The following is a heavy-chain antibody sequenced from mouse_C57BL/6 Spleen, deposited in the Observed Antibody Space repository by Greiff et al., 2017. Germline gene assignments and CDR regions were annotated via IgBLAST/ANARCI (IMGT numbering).Heavy chain of an antibody. V-gene: IGHV5-17*01. CDR3: ARHSSDY. J-gene: IGHJ2*01. Sequence: EVKLMESGGGLVKPGGSLKLSCAASGFTFSDYGMHWVRQAPEKGLEWVAYISSGSSTIYYADTVQGRFTISRDNAKNTLFLQMTSLRSEDTAMYYCARHSSDYWGQGTTLTVSS. CDR1: GFTFSDYG. D-gene: IGHD3-1*01. CDR2: ISSGSSTI.